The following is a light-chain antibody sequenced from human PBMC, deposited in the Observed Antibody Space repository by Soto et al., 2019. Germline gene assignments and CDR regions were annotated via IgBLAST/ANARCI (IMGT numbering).Light chain of an antibody. V-gene: IGKV3-11*01. CDR3: QQGGNWPLT. CDR2: DAS. J-gene: IGKJ5*01. Sequence: EIVLTQSPATLSLSPGERATVSCRASQSVRSHLAWYQQKRGQAPRLLIYDASSRASGIPARFSGSGSGTDFTLPISSLENEDFAVYYCQQGGNWPLTFGQGTRLEIK. CDR1: QSVRSH.